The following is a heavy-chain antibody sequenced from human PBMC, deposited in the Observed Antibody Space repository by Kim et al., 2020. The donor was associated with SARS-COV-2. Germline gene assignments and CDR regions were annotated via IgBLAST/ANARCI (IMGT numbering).Heavy chain of an antibody. Sequence: ASVKVSCKASGYTFTSYGISWVRQAPGQGLEWMGWISAYNGNTNYAQKLQGRVTMTTDTSTSTAYMELRSLRSDDTAVYYCARGRRTVVPAAITWFDPWGQGTLVTVSS. D-gene: IGHD2-2*01. J-gene: IGHJ5*02. CDR2: ISAYNGNT. CDR3: ARGRRTVVPAAITWFDP. CDR1: GYTFTSYG. V-gene: IGHV1-18*01.